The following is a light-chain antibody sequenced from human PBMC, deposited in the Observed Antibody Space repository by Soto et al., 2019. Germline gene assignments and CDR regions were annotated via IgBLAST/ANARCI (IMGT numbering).Light chain of an antibody. CDR1: QSISNN. V-gene: IGKV3-15*01. CDR3: QQYDKWPRT. J-gene: IGKJ1*01. CDR2: GAS. Sequence: ETVMTQSPATLSVSPGERATLSCRASQSISNNLAWYQQKPGQVPRLLIYGASTRATGIPARFSGSGSGAEYTLTISSLQSEDFAVYYCQQYDKWPRTFGQGTKVDI.